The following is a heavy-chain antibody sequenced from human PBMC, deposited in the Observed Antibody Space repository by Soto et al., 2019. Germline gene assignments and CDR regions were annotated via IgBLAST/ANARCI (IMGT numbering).Heavy chain of an antibody. D-gene: IGHD2-2*01. V-gene: IGHV4-31*03. Sequence: SETLSLTCTVSGGSISSGGYYWSWIRQHPGKGLEWIGYIYYSGSTYYNPSLKSRVTISVDTSKNQFSLRLSSVTAADTAVYYCARGDPYQLLSYWGQGTLVTVSS. CDR2: IYYSGST. J-gene: IGHJ4*02. CDR1: GGSISSGGYY. CDR3: ARGDPYQLLSY.